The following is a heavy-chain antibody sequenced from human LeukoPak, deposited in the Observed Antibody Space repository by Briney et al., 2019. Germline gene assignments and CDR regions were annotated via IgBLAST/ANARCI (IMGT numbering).Heavy chain of an antibody. D-gene: IGHD3-9*01. J-gene: IGHJ4*02. CDR3: ARLISRTYDILTGYYSGDY. V-gene: IGHV4-39*01. Sequence: SETLSLTCTVSGGSISSSSYYWGWIRQPPGKGLEWIGSIYYSGSTYYNPSLKSRVTISVDTSKNQFSLKLSSVTAADTAVYYCARLISRTYDILTGYYSGDYWGQGTLVTVSS. CDR2: IYYSGST. CDR1: GGSISSSSYY.